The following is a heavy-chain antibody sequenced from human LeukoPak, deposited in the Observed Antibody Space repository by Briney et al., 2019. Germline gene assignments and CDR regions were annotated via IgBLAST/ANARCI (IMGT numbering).Heavy chain of an antibody. CDR1: GFTFSSYA. Sequence: GGSLRLSCAASGFTFSSYAMSWVRQAPGQGLEWVSTIRTNGAGTHYADSVRGRFTISRDDSKNTLYLQMDSLRAEDTAVYYCARDDYGDSGPLFDYWGQGTLVTVSS. CDR3: ARDDYGDSGPLFDY. V-gene: IGHV3-23*01. D-gene: IGHD4-17*01. CDR2: IRTNGAGT. J-gene: IGHJ4*02.